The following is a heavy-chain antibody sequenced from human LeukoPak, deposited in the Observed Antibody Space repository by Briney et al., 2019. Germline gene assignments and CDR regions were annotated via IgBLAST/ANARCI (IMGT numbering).Heavy chain of an antibody. V-gene: IGHV3-30*02. J-gene: IGHJ6*03. D-gene: IGHD3-10*01. CDR3: ARCGGSGTYYYYYMDV. CDR1: GFTFSSYG. Sequence: GGSLRLSCAASGFTFSSYGMHWVRQAPGKGLEWVAFIRYDGSNKYYADSVKGRFTISRDNAKNSLYLQMNSLRAEDTAVYYCARCGGSGTYYYYYMDVWGKGTTVTISS. CDR2: IRYDGSNK.